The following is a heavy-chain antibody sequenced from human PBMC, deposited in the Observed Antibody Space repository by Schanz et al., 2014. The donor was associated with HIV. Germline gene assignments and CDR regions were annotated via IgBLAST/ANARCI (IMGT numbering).Heavy chain of an antibody. J-gene: IGHJ4*02. CDR3: AKTSYGWYFDY. CDR1: GFTFSIYA. D-gene: IGHD6-19*01. V-gene: IGHV3-23*01. Sequence: EVQLLESGGGLEQPGGSLRLSCAASGFTFSIYAMSWVRQAPGKGLEWVSSISGSVGSTYYADSVKGRFTISRDNSKNTLYCQMNSLRAEDTAIYYCAKTSYGWYFDYWGQGTLVTVSS. CDR2: ISGSVGST.